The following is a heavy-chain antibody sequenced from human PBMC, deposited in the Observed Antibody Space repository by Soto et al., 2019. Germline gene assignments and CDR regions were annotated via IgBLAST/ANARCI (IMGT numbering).Heavy chain of an antibody. CDR3: ARDSMITSGGIIVRPLFY. D-gene: IGHD3-16*02. J-gene: IGHJ4*02. V-gene: IGHV4-4*02. CDR2: IYQSGST. CDR1: GASISSSYW. Sequence: TLSLTCAVSGASISSSYWWTWVRQPPGKGLEWIGEIYQSGSTSYNPSLKSRVTISVDKSKNQFSLGLSSVTAADTAVYYCARDSMITSGGIIVRPLFYWGQGTLVTVSS.